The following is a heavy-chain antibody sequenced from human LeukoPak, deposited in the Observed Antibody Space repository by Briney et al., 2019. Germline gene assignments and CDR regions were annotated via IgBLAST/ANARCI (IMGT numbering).Heavy chain of an antibody. V-gene: IGHV3-30*14. CDR3: AREFYDILTGYPTPLDY. Sequence: PGGSLRLSCAASGFSFNRFTMHWVRQAPGKGLEWVAVISYDGSDKYYADSVKGRFTISRDNSKNTLYLQMGSLRAEDMAVYYCAREFYDILTGYPTPLDYWGQGTLVTVSS. J-gene: IGHJ4*02. D-gene: IGHD3-9*01. CDR2: ISYDGSDK. CDR1: GFSFNRFT.